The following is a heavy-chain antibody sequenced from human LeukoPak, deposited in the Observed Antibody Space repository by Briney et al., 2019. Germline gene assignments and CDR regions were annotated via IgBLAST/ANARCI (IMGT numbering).Heavy chain of an antibody. V-gene: IGHV3-7*04. Sequence: PGGSLRLACAASGFTFSSYWMSWVRQAPGKGLEWVANIKQDGSEKYYVDSVKGRFTIFRDNAKNSLYLQMNSLRAEDTAVYCCARGGYYDFWSGYGYWGQGTLVTVSS. CDR2: IKQDGSEK. CDR1: GFTFSSYW. CDR3: ARGGYYDFWSGYGY. D-gene: IGHD3-3*01. J-gene: IGHJ4*02.